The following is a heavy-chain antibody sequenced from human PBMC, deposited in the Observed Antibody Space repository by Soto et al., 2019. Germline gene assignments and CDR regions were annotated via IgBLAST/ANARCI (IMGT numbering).Heavy chain of an antibody. J-gene: IGHJ6*02. V-gene: IGHV3-66*01. Sequence: EVQLVESGGGLVQPGGSLRLSCAASGFTVSSNYMSWVRQAPGKGLEWVSVIYSGGSTYYADSVKGRFTISRDNSKNTLYLQMNSLRAEDTAVYYCARDGGLWCGGGMDVWGQGPTVTVSS. CDR3: ARDGGLWCGGGMDV. CDR1: GFTVSSNY. CDR2: IYSGGST. D-gene: IGHD3-10*01.